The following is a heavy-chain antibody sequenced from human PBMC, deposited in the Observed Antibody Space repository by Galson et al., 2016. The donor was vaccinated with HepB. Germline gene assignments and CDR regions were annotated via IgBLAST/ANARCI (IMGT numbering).Heavy chain of an antibody. CDR1: GGSISSSSYY. CDR2: IYYSGST. D-gene: IGHD3-16*01. Sequence: SETLSLTCTVSGGSISSSSYYWGWIRQSPGKGLEWIGSIYYSGSTYYNPSLKSRVTISVDTSKNQFSLKLSAVTAADTAVYYCARAGGGEGNWFDPWGQGTLVTVSS. J-gene: IGHJ5*02. CDR3: ARAGGGEGNWFDP. V-gene: IGHV4-39*01.